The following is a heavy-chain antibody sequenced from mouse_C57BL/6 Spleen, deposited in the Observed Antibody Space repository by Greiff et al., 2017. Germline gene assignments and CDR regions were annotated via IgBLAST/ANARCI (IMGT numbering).Heavy chain of an antibody. CDR3: TREGMVTTGRAWFAY. J-gene: IGHJ3*01. Sequence: EVQGVESGEGLVKPGGSLKLSCAASGFTFSSYAMSWVRQTPEKRLEWVAYISSGGDYIYYADTVKGRFTISRDNARNTLYLQMSSLKSEDTSMYYCTREGMVTTGRAWFAYWGQGTLVTVSA. CDR1: GFTFSSYA. CDR2: ISSGGDYI. D-gene: IGHD2-2*01. V-gene: IGHV5-9-1*02.